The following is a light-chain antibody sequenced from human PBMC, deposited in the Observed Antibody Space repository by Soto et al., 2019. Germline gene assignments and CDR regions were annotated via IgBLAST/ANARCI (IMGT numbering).Light chain of an antibody. CDR2: DAS. V-gene: IGKV3-11*01. CDR1: QSVSSQ. Sequence: EIVLTQSPATLSLSPGERATLSCRASQSVSSQLAWYQQKPGQTPRLLIYDASNRATGIPARFSGSGSGTDFTLNISSLEPEDFAVYYCQQRSNWPYTFGQGTKLEIK. J-gene: IGKJ2*01. CDR3: QQRSNWPYT.